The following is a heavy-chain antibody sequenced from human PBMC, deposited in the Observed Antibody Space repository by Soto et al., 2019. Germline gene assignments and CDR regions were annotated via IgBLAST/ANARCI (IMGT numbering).Heavy chain of an antibody. D-gene: IGHD2-15*01. Sequence: EVQLVESVAGVVQPGGSLRLSCAASGFTVSSKYMTWVRQAPGKGLEWVSLIQSGGTTYYADSVKGRFTISRDTSENTPHLQMDSLRVEDTAVYYCARDDVLCDGGRCYGIPLDVWGKGTPVTVSS. J-gene: IGHJ6*04. CDR3: ARDDVLCDGGRCYGIPLDV. CDR2: IQSGGTT. V-gene: IGHV3-66*01. CDR1: GFTVSSKY.